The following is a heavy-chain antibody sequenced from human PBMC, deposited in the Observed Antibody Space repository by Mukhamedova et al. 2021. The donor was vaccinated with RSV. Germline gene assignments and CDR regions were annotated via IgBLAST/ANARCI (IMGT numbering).Heavy chain of an antibody. CDR1: GDYL. Sequence: GDYLMSWVRQAPGQGLEWVGFLRSTAFGGTAEYAASVKGRFPISRDDSNSIAYLQMNSLKIEDTAVYYCTRVTDYRIWSGYGYWS. D-gene: IGHD3-3*01. V-gene: IGHV3-49*04. CDR2: LRSTAFGGTA. J-gene: IGHJ4*01. CDR3: TRVTDYRIWSGYGY.